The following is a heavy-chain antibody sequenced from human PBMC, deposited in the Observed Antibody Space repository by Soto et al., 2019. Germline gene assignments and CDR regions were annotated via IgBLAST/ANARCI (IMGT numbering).Heavy chain of an antibody. CDR3: AKDHWGSY. CDR1: AFHFDGYV. J-gene: IGHJ4*02. CDR2: ISTSGGNT. D-gene: IGHD3-16*01. Sequence: PGGSLRLSCAASAFHFDGYVMSWVRQAPGKGLEWVSAISTSGGNTFYAVSVKGRFTITRDNSKNTLYLQMNSLRTEDTAVYYCAKDHWGSYSGQGTLVTVSS. V-gene: IGHV3-23*01.